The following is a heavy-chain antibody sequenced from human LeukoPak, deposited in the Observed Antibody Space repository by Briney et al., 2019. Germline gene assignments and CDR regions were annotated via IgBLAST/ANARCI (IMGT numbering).Heavy chain of an antibody. J-gene: IGHJ5*02. V-gene: IGHV1-18*01. CDR2: ISAYNGNT. D-gene: IGHD5-12*01. CDR3: ARDRAWLQNWFDP. CDR1: GYTFTSYG. Sequence: ASVKVAFKASGYTFTSYGISWVRQAPGQGRDWMGWISAYNGNTNSAQKLHGRVTMPTDTSKSTAYLEMRSLRSDDTAVYYCARDRAWLQNWFDPWGQGTLVTVSS.